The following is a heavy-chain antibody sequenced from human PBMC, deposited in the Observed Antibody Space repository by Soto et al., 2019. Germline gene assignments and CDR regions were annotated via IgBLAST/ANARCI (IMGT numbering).Heavy chain of an antibody. CDR1: GLTLSGYD. CDR3: ARRARPDFYYMDV. D-gene: IGHD6-6*01. CDR2: ISSNGVVT. Sequence: GGTLRLSCAASGLTLSGYDLGWVRQAPGKGLEYVSGISSNGVVTYYANSVQGRFTISRDNSKNTVYLQMGSLRPEDMAVYYCARRARPDFYYMDVWGKGTTVT. V-gene: IGHV3-64*01. J-gene: IGHJ6*03.